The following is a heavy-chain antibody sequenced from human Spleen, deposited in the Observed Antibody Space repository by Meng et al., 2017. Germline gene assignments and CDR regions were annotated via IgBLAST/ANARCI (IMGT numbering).Heavy chain of an antibody. Sequence: GESLKISCAASGFTFSSYGMHWVRQAPGKGLEWVAVIWYDGSNKYYADSVKGRFTISRDNSKNTLYLQMNSLRAEDTAVYYCARDSGYEMVSSFDYWGQGTLVTVSS. D-gene: IGHD2-8*01. CDR1: GFTFSSYG. J-gene: IGHJ4*02. CDR2: IWYDGSNK. CDR3: ARDSGYEMVSSFDY. V-gene: IGHV3-33*01.